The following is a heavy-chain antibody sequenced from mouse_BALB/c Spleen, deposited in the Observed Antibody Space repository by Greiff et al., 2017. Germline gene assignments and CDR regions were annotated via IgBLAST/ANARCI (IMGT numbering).Heavy chain of an antibody. Sequence: DVKLVESGGGLVKPGGSLKLSCAASGFAFSSYDMSWVRQTPEKRLEWVAYISSGGGSTYYPDTVKGRFTISRDNTKNTLYLQMSTLKSEDTAMYYCARHQYGYFDYWGQGTTLTVSS. D-gene: IGHD2-10*02. V-gene: IGHV5-12-1*01. J-gene: IGHJ2*01. CDR3: ARHQYGYFDY. CDR1: GFAFSSYD. CDR2: ISSGGGST.